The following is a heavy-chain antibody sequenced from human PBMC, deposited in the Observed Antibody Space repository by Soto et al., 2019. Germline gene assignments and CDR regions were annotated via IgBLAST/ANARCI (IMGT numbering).Heavy chain of an antibody. CDR3: AKDGDTAMGLFDY. CDR2: ISYDGSNK. V-gene: IGHV3-30*18. D-gene: IGHD5-18*01. Sequence: TGGSLRLSCAASGFTFSSYGMHWVRQAPGKGLEWVAVISYDGSNKYYADSVKGRFTISRDNSKNTLYLQMNSLRAEDTAVYYCAKDGDTAMGLFDYWGQGTLVTVSS. CDR1: GFTFSSYG. J-gene: IGHJ4*02.